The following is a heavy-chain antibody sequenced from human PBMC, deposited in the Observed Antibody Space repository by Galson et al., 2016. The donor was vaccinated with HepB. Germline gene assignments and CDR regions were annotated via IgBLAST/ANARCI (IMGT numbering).Heavy chain of an antibody. Sequence: TLSLTCSVSGGSISSGLYYWSWIRQPPGKGLEYIGYIDYSGSTYYNPSLKSRVTISVDTSKNQFSLKLRFVTAADTAVYDWARGGESLLENLWFDPWGQGTLVTVSS. J-gene: IGHJ5*02. CDR1: GGSISSGLYY. CDR2: IDYSGST. CDR3: ARGGESLLENLWFDP. V-gene: IGHV4-30-4*01. D-gene: IGHD3-16*01.